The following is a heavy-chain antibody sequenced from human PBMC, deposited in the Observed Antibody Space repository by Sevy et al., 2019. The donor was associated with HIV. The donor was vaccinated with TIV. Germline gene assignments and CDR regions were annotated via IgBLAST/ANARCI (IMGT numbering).Heavy chain of an antibody. D-gene: IGHD2-15*01. CDR3: ARDGGGGYCSGGSCLYWFDP. V-gene: IGHV3-30-3*01. J-gene: IGHJ5*02. Sequence: GGSLRLSCAASGFTFSSYAMHWVRQAPGKGLEWVAVISYDGSNKYYADSVKGRFTISRDNSKNTLYLQMNSLRAEDTAVYYSARDGGGGYCSGGSCLYWFDPWGQGTLVTVSS. CDR2: ISYDGSNK. CDR1: GFTFSSYA.